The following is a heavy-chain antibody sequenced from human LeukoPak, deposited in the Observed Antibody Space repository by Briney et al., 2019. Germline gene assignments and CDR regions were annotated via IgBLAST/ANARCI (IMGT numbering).Heavy chain of an antibody. CDR3: ATVRGYCSGGSCYSTALDI. V-gene: IGHV1-69-2*01. CDR1: GYMFTDYY. J-gene: IGHJ3*02. Sequence: ASVKVSCKVSGYMFTDYYMHWVQQAPGKGLEWMELVDPEDGETIYAEKFQGRVTITADTSTDTAYMELSSLRSEDTAVYYCATVRGYCSGGSCYSTALDIWGQGTMVTVSS. D-gene: IGHD2-15*01. CDR2: VDPEDGET.